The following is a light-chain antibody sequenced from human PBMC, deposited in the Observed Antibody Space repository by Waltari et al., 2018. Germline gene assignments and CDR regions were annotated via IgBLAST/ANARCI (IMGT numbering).Light chain of an antibody. CDR3: CSYAGSYTWV. V-gene: IGLV2-11*01. CDR2: DVT. Sequence: SALTQPRSVSGSPGQSVTISCTGTTNDLGSYNLVSWYQQHPGKAPKLKILDVTKRPSGVPDRLSGSKSGNTASLTISGLRAEDEAEYYCCSYAGSYTWVFGGGTKLTVV. J-gene: IGLJ3*02. CDR1: TNDLGSYNL.